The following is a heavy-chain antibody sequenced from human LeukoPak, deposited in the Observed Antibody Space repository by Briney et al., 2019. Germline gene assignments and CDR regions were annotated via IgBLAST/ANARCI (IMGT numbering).Heavy chain of an antibody. Sequence: GGSLRLSCTASGFTFGDYAMSWFRQAPGKGLEWVGFIRSKAYGGTTEYAASVKGRFTISRDDSKSIAYLQMNSLKTEDTAVYYCTREGPGVVVAATIENNWFDPWGQGTLVTVSS. CDR1: GFTFGDYA. J-gene: IGHJ5*02. V-gene: IGHV3-49*03. CDR2: IRSKAYGGTT. D-gene: IGHD2-15*01. CDR3: TREGPGVVVAATIENNWFDP.